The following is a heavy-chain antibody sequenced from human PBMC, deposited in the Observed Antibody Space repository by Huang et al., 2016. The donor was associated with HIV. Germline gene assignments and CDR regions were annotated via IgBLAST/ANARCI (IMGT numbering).Heavy chain of an antibody. CDR1: GYTFTSCG. D-gene: IGHD3-22*01. CDR3: ARDPKYHRIGYYRQRRGIDI. CDR2: ISASSGDT. V-gene: IGHV1-18*01. J-gene: IGHJ3*02. Sequence: QIQLMQSGPELKQPGASVKVSCKASGYTFTSCGLTWVREAPGQGPEWMGWISASSGDTEYAKKFQGRVTLTTDTSTNIAYMELRGLRSDDTAKYYCARDPKYHRIGYYRQRRGIDIWGQGTMVIVSS.